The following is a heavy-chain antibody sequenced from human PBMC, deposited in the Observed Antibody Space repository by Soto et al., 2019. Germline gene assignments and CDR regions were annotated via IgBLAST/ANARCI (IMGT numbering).Heavy chain of an antibody. CDR3: TTDTDRYSSGWSSDP. CDR1: GFTFSNAW. J-gene: IGHJ5*02. CDR2: IKSKTDGGTT. D-gene: IGHD6-19*01. Sequence: GGSLRLSCAASGFTFSNAWMSWVRQAPGKGLEWVGRIKSKTDGGTTDYAAPVKGRFTISRDDSKNTLYLQMNSLKTEDTAVYYCTTDTDRYSSGWSSDPWGQGTLVTVSS. V-gene: IGHV3-15*01.